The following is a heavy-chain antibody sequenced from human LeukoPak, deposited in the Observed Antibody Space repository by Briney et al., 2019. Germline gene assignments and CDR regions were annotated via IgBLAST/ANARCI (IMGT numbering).Heavy chain of an antibody. J-gene: IGHJ3*02. D-gene: IGHD5-24*01. CDR2: IYSGGST. CDR3: ARDSQFANAFDI. CDR1: GFTVSSNY. Sequence: QPGGSLRLSCAASGFTVSSNYMSWVRQAPGKGLEWVSVIYSGGSTYYADSVKGRFTISRDNSKNTLYLRMNSLRAEDTAVYYCARDSQFANAFDIWGQGTMVTVSS. V-gene: IGHV3-53*01.